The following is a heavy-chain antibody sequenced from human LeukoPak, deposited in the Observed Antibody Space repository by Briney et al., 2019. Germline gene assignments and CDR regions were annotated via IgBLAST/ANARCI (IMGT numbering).Heavy chain of an antibody. CDR2: IIPIFGTA. J-gene: IGHJ4*02. CDR3: ANYLVAGSWYSTFDY. Sequence: SVKVSCKASGGTFSSYAISWVRQDPGQGLEWMGGIIPIFGTANYAQKFQGRVTITADESTSTAYMELSSLRSEDTAVYYCANYLVAGSWYSTFDYWGQGTLVTVSS. CDR1: GGTFSSYA. D-gene: IGHD6-13*01. V-gene: IGHV1-69*13.